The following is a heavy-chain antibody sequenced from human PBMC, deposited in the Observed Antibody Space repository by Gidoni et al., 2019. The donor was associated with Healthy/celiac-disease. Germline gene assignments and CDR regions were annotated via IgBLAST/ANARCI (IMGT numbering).Heavy chain of an antibody. CDR2: ISSSSSYI. CDR3: ARGLLGYCSSTSCSPKYYFDY. J-gene: IGHJ4*02. V-gene: IGHV3-21*01. Sequence: EVQLVESGGGLVKPGGYLRLSCAASGFTFSSYRMNWARQAPGKGLEWVSSISSSSSYIYYADSVKGRFTISRDNAKNSLYLQMNSLRAEDTAVYYCARGLLGYCSSTSCSPKYYFDYWGQGTLVTVSS. D-gene: IGHD2-2*01. CDR1: GFTFSSYR.